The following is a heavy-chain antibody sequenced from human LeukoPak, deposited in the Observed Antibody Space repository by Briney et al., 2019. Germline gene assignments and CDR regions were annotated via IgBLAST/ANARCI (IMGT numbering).Heavy chain of an antibody. CDR3: ARRLPGDWFDP. J-gene: IGHJ5*02. D-gene: IGHD2-15*01. V-gene: IGHV4-39*07. Sequence: PSETLSLTCIVSGGSISSSSYYWGWIRQPPGKGLEWIGSIYYSGSTYYNPSLKSRVTISVDTSKNQFSLKLSSVTAADTAVYYCARRLPGDWFDPWGQGTLVTVSS. CDR1: GGSISSSSYY. CDR2: IYYSGST.